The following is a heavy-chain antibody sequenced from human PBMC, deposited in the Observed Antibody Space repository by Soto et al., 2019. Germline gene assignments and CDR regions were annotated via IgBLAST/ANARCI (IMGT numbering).Heavy chain of an antibody. CDR1: GFTFSIYW. D-gene: IGHD5-18*01. V-gene: IGHV3-74*01. J-gene: IGHJ4*02. CDR2: MNTDGSRT. CDR3: ARGDGDQYDGHGYLGRH. Sequence: PGGSLRLSCAASGFTFSIYWMHWVRQAPGKGLVWVSRMNTDGSRTSYADSAKGRFTISRDDAKSTLYLQMNNLRAEDTAVYYWARGDGDQYDGHGYLGRHWGQGTLVTVSS.